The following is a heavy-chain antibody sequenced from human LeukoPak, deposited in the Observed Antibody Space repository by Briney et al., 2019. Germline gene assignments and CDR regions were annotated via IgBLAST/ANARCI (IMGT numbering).Heavy chain of an antibody. CDR1: GFTFSSSA. CDR2: ISNNGGYT. V-gene: IGHV3-23*01. CDR3: AKTRPLDSSSWSHGDY. D-gene: IGHD6-13*01. Sequence: GGSLRLSCAASGFTFSSSAMSWVRQAPGKGLEWVSAISNNGGYTYYADSVQGRFTISRDNSKSTLCLQMNSLRAEDTAVYYCAKTRPLDSSSWSHGDYWGQGTLVTVSS. J-gene: IGHJ4*02.